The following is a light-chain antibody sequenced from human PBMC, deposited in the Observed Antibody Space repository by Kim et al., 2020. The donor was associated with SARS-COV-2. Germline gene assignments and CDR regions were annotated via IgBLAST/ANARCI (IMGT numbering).Light chain of an antibody. CDR2: GNN. CDR3: NSRDSSGNHLV. Sequence: ALGLTVRITCQGESLRRDNATWYRQRQGQAPVLVIFGNNNRPSGIPDRFSGSSSGNTASLTITGTQAEDEADYYCNSRDSSGNHLVFGGGTQLTVL. CDR1: SLRRDN. V-gene: IGLV3-19*01. J-gene: IGLJ3*02.